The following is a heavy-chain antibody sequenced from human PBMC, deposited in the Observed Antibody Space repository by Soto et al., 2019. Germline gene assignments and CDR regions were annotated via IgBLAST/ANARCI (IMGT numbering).Heavy chain of an antibody. CDR3: ARGLAGNNSSGYFSFDY. Sequence: ASVKVSCKASGYTFTSYGISWVRQAPGQGLEWMGWISAYNGNTNYAQKLQGRGTMTTDISTSTAYMELRSLRYDDTAAYYCARGLAGNNSSGYFSFDYWGQGTLVTVSS. CDR1: GYTFTSYG. V-gene: IGHV1-18*01. J-gene: IGHJ4*02. D-gene: IGHD3-22*01. CDR2: ISAYNGNT.